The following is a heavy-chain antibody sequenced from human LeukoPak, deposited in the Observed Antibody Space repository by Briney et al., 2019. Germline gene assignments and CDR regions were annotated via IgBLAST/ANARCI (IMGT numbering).Heavy chain of an antibody. V-gene: IGHV4-39*07. Sequence: PSETLSLTCTVSGGSISSSSFYWGWIRQPPGMGLDWLGIIYFSGSTLYNPSLNSRVTISLDRSQNQVSLSLTSVTAADTAMYYCARDPPYSSSWQTVYFDYWGQGTLVTVSS. CDR3: ARDPPYSSSWQTVYFDY. J-gene: IGHJ4*02. CDR2: IYFSGST. CDR1: GGSISSSSFY. D-gene: IGHD6-13*01.